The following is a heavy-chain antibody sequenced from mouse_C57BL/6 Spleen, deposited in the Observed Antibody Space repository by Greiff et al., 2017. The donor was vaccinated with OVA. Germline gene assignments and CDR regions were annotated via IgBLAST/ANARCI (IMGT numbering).Heavy chain of an antibody. V-gene: IGHV1-39*01. CDR2: INPNYGTT. Sequence: EVKLMESGPELVKPGASVKISCKASGYSFTDYNMNWVKQSNGKSLEWIGVINPNYGTTSYNQKFKGKATLTVDQSSSTAYMQLNSLTSEDSAVYYCARWHYYGSSYGYAMDYWGQGTSVTVSS. J-gene: IGHJ4*01. D-gene: IGHD1-1*01. CDR3: ARWHYYGSSYGYAMDY. CDR1: GYSFTDYN.